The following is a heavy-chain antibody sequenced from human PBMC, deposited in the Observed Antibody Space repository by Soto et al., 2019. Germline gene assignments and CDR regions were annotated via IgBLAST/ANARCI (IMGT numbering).Heavy chain of an antibody. CDR2: FDPGDGET. J-gene: IGHJ5*02. CDR3: ATALLADIVLMVYATGLDP. V-gene: IGHV1-24*01. CDR1: GYTLTELS. Sequence: ASVKVSCKVSGYTLTELSMHWVRQAPGKGLEWMGGFDPGDGETIYAQKFQGRVTMTEDTSTDTAYMELSSLRSEDTAVYYCATALLADIVLMVYATGLDPWGQGTLVTVSS. D-gene: IGHD2-8*01.